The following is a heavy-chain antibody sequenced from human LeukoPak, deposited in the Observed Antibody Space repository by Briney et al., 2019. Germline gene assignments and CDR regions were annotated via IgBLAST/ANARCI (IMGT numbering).Heavy chain of an antibody. CDR3: ARGYDFWSGYREDAFDI. V-gene: IGHV3-20*04. Sequence: GGSLRLSCAASGFTFDDYGMSWVRQAPGKGLEWGSGINWNGGSTGYADSVKGRFTISRDNTKNSLYLQMNSLRAEDTALYYCARGYDFWSGYREDAFDIWGQGTMVTVSS. CDR1: GFTFDDYG. J-gene: IGHJ3*02. D-gene: IGHD3-3*01. CDR2: INWNGGST.